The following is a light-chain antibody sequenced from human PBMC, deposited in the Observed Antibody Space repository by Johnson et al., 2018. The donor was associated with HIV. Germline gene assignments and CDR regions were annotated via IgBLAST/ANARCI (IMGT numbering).Light chain of an antibody. J-gene: IGLJ1*01. Sequence: QSVLTQPPSVSAAPGQRVTISCSGSSSNIGDNFVSWYQQFPGAAPKLLIFENYKRPSGIPDRFSGSRSGTSATLAITGLQTGDEADYYCGAWDSRLSVCVCGPGTKVTVL. CDR2: ENY. CDR3: GAWDSRLSVCV. CDR1: SSNIGDNF. V-gene: IGLV1-51*02.